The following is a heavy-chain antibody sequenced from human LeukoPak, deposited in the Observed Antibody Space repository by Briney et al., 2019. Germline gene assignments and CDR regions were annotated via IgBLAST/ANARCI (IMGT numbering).Heavy chain of an antibody. CDR1: GFTVSSDS. Sequence: GGSLRLSCTVSGFTVSSDSMSWVRQAPGKGLEWVSFIYSDNTHYSDSVKGRFTISRGNAKNSLYLQMNTLRAEDTAVYYCARDRHKYNYDSGGYPPYWGQGTLVTVSS. J-gene: IGHJ4*02. CDR3: ARDRHKYNYDSGGYPPY. V-gene: IGHV3-53*01. D-gene: IGHD3-22*01. CDR2: IYSDNT.